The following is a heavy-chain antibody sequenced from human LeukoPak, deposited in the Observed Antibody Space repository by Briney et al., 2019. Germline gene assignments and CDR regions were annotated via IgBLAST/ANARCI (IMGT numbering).Heavy chain of an antibody. Sequence: SETLSLTCTVSGGSMSPYHWGWIRQPPGKGLEWTGYIYYSGSTNYNPSLNSRVTISVDTSKNQFSLRLSSVTAADTAVYYCARASGGYSYGGDIDYWGQGTLVTVSS. CDR2: IYYSGST. J-gene: IGHJ4*02. CDR1: GGSMSPYH. CDR3: ARASGGYSYGGDIDY. D-gene: IGHD5-18*01. V-gene: IGHV4-59*12.